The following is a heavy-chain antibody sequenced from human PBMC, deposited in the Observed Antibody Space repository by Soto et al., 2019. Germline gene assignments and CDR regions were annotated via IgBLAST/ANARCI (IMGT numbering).Heavy chain of an antibody. CDR1: GFTFSSYA. V-gene: IGHV3-23*01. D-gene: IGHD3-3*01. CDR3: ARYKSETYDFWSGYDQLRLVMDV. Sequence: EVQLLESGGGLVQPGGSLRLSCAASGFTFSSYAMSWVRQAPGKGLEWVSAISGSGGSTYYADSVKGRFTISRDNSKNTLYLQMNSLRAEDTAVYYCARYKSETYDFWSGYDQLRLVMDVWGQGTTVTVSS. J-gene: IGHJ6*02. CDR2: ISGSGGST.